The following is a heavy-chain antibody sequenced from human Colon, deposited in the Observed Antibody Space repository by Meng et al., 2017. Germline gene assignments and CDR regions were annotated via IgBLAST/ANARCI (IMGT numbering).Heavy chain of an antibody. D-gene: IGHD3-22*01. J-gene: IGHJ4*02. CDR1: GGSITNDNW. V-gene: IGHV4-4*02. CDR3: ARDFHSTMTVFDS. Sequence: QGPLQESGPGLVKPSGTLSLTCAVSGGSITNDNWWSWVRQPPGKGLEWIGEIFHAGNTNYNPSLKSRVTMSLDKSKNQFSLTLTSVTAADTAVYYCARDFHSTMTVFDSWGQGTLVTVSS. CDR2: IFHAGNT.